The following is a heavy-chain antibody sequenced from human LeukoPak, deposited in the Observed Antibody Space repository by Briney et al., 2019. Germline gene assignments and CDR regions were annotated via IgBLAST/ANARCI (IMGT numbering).Heavy chain of an antibody. Sequence: GGSLRLSCAASGFTVSSNYMSWVRQAPGKGLEWVSVIYSGGSTYYADSVKGRLTISRDNSKNTLFLQMNSLRAEDTAVYYCAREGPRGNSQFDYWGQGTLVTVSS. CDR1: GFTVSSNY. V-gene: IGHV3-53*01. CDR3: AREGPRGNSQFDY. CDR2: IYSGGST. J-gene: IGHJ4*02. D-gene: IGHD2/OR15-2a*01.